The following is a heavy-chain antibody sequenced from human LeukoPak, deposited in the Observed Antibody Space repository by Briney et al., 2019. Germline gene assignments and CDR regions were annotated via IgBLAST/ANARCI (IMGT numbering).Heavy chain of an antibody. CDR2: IYYSGST. CDR1: GGSISSSSYY. V-gene: IGHV4-39*01. D-gene: IGHD1-1*01. Sequence: PSETLSLTCTVSGGSISSSSYYWGWIRQPPGKGLEWIGSIYYSGSTYYNPSLKSRVTISVDTSKNQFSLKLSSVTAADTAVYYCARAGTIYYYYYMDVWGKGTTVTISS. J-gene: IGHJ6*03. CDR3: ARAGTIYYYYYMDV.